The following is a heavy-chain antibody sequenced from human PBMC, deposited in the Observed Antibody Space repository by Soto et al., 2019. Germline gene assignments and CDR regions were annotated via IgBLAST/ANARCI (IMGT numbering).Heavy chain of an antibody. CDR3: AKPVLRFLEWHQSDY. CDR1: GFTFSSYG. V-gene: IGHV3-30*18. CDR2: ISYDGSNK. J-gene: IGHJ4*02. D-gene: IGHD3-3*01. Sequence: LRLSCAASGFTFSSYGMHWGRQAPGKGLEWVAVISYDGSNKYYADSVKGRFTISRDNSKNTLYLQMNSLRAEDTAVYYCAKPVLRFLEWHQSDYWGPGTMGTVST.